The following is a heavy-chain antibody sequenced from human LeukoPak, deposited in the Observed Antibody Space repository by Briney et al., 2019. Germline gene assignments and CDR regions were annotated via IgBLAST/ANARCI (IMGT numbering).Heavy chain of an antibody. CDR2: IYYSGST. D-gene: IGHD1-26*01. Sequence: PSETLSLTCTVSGGSISSYYWSWIRQPPGKGLEWIGYIYYSGSTNYNPSLKSRVTISVDTSKNQFSLKLSSVTAADTAVYYCARGVGATHLFDYWGQGTLVTVSS. CDR1: GGSISSYY. CDR3: ARGVGATHLFDY. J-gene: IGHJ4*02. V-gene: IGHV4-59*01.